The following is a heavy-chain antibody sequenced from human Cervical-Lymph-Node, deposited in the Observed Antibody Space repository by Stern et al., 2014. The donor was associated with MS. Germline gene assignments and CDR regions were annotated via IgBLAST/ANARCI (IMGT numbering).Heavy chain of an antibody. CDR3: ARDYDSSGYYSDY. Sequence: EVQLVESGGGLVKPGGSLRLSCAASGFTFSSYSMNWVRQAPGTGLEWVSSISSSSSYIYYADSVKGRFTISRDNAKNSLYLQMNSLRAEDTAVYYCARDYDSSGYYSDYWGQGTLVTVSS. D-gene: IGHD3-22*01. CDR2: ISSSSSYI. V-gene: IGHV3-21*01. J-gene: IGHJ4*02. CDR1: GFTFSSYS.